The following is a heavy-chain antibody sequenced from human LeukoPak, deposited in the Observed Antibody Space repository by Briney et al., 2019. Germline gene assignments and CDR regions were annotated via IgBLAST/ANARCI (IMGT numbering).Heavy chain of an antibody. J-gene: IGHJ4*02. CDR3: ATTLHSGYYDLY. D-gene: IGHD3-22*01. Sequence: GSLRLSCAASGFTFSTYAMSWVRQAPGKGLEWVSAISGSGGSTYYADSVRGRFTISRDNSKNMLYLQMNSLRAEDTAVYYCATTLHSGYYDLYWGQGTLVTVSS. CDR2: ISGSGGST. CDR1: GFTFSTYA. V-gene: IGHV3-23*01.